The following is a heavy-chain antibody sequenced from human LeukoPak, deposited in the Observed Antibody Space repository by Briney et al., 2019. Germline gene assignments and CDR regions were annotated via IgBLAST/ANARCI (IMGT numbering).Heavy chain of an antibody. Sequence: PSETLSLTCAVYGGSFSGYYWSWIRQPPGKGLEWIGEINHSGSTNYNPSLKSRVTISVDTSKNQFSLKLSSVTAADTAVYYCARGWMVIRAFDIWGQGTMVTVSS. J-gene: IGHJ3*02. CDR2: INHSGST. CDR1: GGSFSGYY. CDR3: ARGWMVIRAFDI. D-gene: IGHD2-21*01. V-gene: IGHV4-34*01.